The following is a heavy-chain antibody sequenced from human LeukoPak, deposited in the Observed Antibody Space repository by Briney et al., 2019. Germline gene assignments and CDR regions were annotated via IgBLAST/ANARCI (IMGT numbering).Heavy chain of an antibody. CDR3: ARGWLTNTFDY. CDR1: GFTFSSYD. J-gene: IGHJ4*02. D-gene: IGHD6-19*01. CDR2: ISGSGSTI. Sequence: PGGSLRLSCAASGFTFSSYDMNWVRQAPGKGLEWVSYISGSGSTIYCADSVKGRFTISRDNAQNSLYLQMSSLRDEDTAVYYCARGWLTNTFDYWGQGTLVTVSS. V-gene: IGHV3-48*03.